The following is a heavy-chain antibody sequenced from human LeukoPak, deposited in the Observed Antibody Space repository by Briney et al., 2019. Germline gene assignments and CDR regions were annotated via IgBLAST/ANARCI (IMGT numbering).Heavy chain of an antibody. CDR2: IRSKTYGGTT. CDR1: GFTLGDYA. CDR3: TRGTPVTSHSDS. Sequence: SGGSLRPSCTASGFTLGDYAMSWVRQAPGKGLEWVGFIRSKTYGGTTEYAASVEGRFTISRDESKNIAYLQMNSLKTEDTAVYYCTRGTPVTSHSDSWGQGTLVTVSS. J-gene: IGHJ4*02. V-gene: IGHV3-49*04. D-gene: IGHD2-21*02.